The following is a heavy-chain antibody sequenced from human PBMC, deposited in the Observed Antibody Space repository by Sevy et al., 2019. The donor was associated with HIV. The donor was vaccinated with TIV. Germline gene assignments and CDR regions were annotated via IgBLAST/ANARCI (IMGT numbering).Heavy chain of an antibody. D-gene: IGHD2-21*01. J-gene: IGHJ4*02. CDR2: FDRTDIT. Sequence: GGSLRLSCEASGFTLSSYTMNWVRQSPEKGLEWVATFDRTDITHYAHTEKGRFIISRDTAKNSMFLQMNSLRDDDTAMYFCVRDERAIASHFDYWGRGTLVTVSS. CDR1: GFTLSSYT. CDR3: VRDERAIASHFDY. V-gene: IGHV3-48*02.